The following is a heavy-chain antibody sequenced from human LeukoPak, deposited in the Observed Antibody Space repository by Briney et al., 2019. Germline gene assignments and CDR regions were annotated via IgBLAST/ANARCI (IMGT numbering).Heavy chain of an antibody. V-gene: IGHV3-21*01. J-gene: IGHJ4*02. CDR3: ARDLWLPTKPGSFDY. D-gene: IGHD5-12*01. Sequence: GGSLRLSCAASGFTFSSYSMNWVRQAPGKGLEWVSSISSSSSYIYYADSVKGRFTISRDNAKNSLYLQMNSLRAEDTAVYYCARDLWLPTKPGSFDYWGQGTLVTVSS. CDR2: ISSSSSYI. CDR1: GFTFSSYS.